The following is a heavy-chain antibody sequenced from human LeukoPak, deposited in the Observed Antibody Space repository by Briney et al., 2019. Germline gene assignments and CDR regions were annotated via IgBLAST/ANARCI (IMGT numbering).Heavy chain of an antibody. V-gene: IGHV3-33*01. CDR3: ARDGYYGSGRPFDF. CDR2: IWYDGSDK. D-gene: IGHD3-10*01. J-gene: IGHJ4*02. Sequence: GRTLRLSPAASGLNLNDSGMRWVPQAPGKGLEWVAVIWYDGSDKYNAASVRGRPTIHSDNSKNTLYLQMNSLRADDTAVYFCARDGYYGSGRPFDFWGQGALVRVSS. CDR1: GLNLNDSG.